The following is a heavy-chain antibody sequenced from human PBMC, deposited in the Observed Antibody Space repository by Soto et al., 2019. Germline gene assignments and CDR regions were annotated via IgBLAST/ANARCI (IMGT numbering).Heavy chain of an antibody. CDR2: IYYSAST. J-gene: IGHJ3*02. Sequence: PSETLSLTCTVSGGSISSSSYYWGWIRQPQGKGLEWIGSIYYSASTYYNPSLKSRVTISVYTSKNQFSLKLSSVTAADTAVYYCASPRTGNAFDIWGQGTMVTVSS. V-gene: IGHV4-39*01. CDR1: GGSISSSSYY. CDR3: ASPRTGNAFDI.